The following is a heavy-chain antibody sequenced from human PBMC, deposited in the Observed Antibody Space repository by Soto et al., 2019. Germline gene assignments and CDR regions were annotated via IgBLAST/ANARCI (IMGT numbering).Heavy chain of an antibody. D-gene: IGHD1-1*01. CDR1: GFSFSAHG. CDR2: INDGSDE. V-gene: IGHV3-33*01. Sequence: QVQLVESGGGVVRPGTSLRLSCAATGFSFSAHGMHWVRQAPGKGLEWLAVINDGSDEGYADSVRGRFTISRDNARIILYLQMDNLRAEDSSLYYCARDDLFVDNGLDHWGQGTLVTVSS. CDR3: ARDDLFVDNGLDH. J-gene: IGHJ4*02.